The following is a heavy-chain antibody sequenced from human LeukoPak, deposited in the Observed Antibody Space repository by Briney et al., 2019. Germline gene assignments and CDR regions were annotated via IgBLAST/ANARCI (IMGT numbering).Heavy chain of an antibody. CDR2: VIPIFGTA. Sequence: SVKVSCKSSGGTFSSYAISWVRQAPGQGLEWMGRVIPIFGTANYAQKFQGRVTITTDESTSTAYMELSSLRSEDTAVYYCARKAYGDYDYWGQGTLVTVSS. D-gene: IGHD4-17*01. J-gene: IGHJ4*02. CDR3: ARKAYGDYDY. CDR1: GGTFSSYA. V-gene: IGHV1-69*05.